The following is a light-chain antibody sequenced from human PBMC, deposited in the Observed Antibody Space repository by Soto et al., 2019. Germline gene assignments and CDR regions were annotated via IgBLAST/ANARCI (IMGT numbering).Light chain of an antibody. CDR1: QGISSY. Sequence: IQLTQSPSSLSASVGDRVTITCRASQGISSYLAWYQQKPGRAPKLLIYAASTLQSGVPSRFSGSGSGTEFTLTISSLQPEDFASYYCQQLDRYPFTFGGGTKVDIK. J-gene: IGKJ4*01. CDR2: AAS. CDR3: QQLDRYPFT. V-gene: IGKV1-9*01.